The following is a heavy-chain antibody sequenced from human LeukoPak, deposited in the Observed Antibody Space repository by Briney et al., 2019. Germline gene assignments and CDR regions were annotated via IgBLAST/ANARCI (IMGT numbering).Heavy chain of an antibody. CDR2: ISYDGSYK. J-gene: IGHJ6*03. CDR3: ARANDNYYYYYMDV. Sequence: GRSLRLSCAASGFTFSNYAMHWVRQAPGKGLEWVAVISYDGSYKDYADSVKGRFTISRDNAKKSLYLQMNSLRAEDTAVYYCARANDNYYYYYMDVWGKGTTVTISS. D-gene: IGHD3-9*01. V-gene: IGHV3-30*04. CDR1: GFTFSNYA.